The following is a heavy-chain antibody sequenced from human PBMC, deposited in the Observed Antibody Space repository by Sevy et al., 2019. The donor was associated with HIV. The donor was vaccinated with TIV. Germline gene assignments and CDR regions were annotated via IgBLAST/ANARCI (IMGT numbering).Heavy chain of an antibody. Sequence: GGSLRLSCVVSGFTFSNYEINWVRQAPGKGLEWLSYISSSGSSIYYADSVKGRLTISRDNAKNSLYLQMSSLRAEATAVYYCARGRYSYGMGAFDIWGQGTMVTVSS. V-gene: IGHV3-48*03. CDR2: ISSSGSSI. CDR3: ARGRYSYGMGAFDI. D-gene: IGHD5-18*01. J-gene: IGHJ3*02. CDR1: GFTFSNYE.